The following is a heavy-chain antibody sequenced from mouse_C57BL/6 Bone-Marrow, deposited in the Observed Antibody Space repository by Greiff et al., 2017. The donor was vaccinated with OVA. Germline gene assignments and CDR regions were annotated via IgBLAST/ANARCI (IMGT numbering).Heavy chain of an antibody. CDR1: GFSLTSYG. V-gene: IGHV2-4*01. J-gene: IGHJ4*01. Sequence: VQLQQSGPGLVQPSQSLSITCTVSGFSLTSYGVHWVRQPPGKGLEWLGVIWSGGSTDYNAAFISRLSISKYNSKSQVFFKMNSLQADDTAIYYCAKTRLWLRRRYYAMDYWGQGTSVTVSS. CDR2: IWSGGST. CDR3: AKTRLWLRRRYYAMDY. D-gene: IGHD2-2*01.